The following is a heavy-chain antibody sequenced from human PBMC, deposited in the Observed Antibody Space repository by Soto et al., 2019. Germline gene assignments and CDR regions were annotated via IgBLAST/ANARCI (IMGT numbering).Heavy chain of an antibody. J-gene: IGHJ4*02. CDR1: GDSINNTYW. CDR2: IYHTGGR. CDR3: ASVTFGGVVLAH. V-gene: IGHV4-4*02. Sequence: PSETLSLTCFVSGDSINNTYWWSWVRQAPGKGLEWIGEIYHTGGRSYMPSLRGRITLSVDTSKKQISLNLTSVTDADTAVYYCASVTFGGVVLAHWGQGTLVTVSS. D-gene: IGHD3-16*01.